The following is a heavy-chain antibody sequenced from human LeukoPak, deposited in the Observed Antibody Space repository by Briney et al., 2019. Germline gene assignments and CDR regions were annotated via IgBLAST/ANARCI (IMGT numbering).Heavy chain of an antibody. CDR3: ARRDCSGGRCYTGSGWFDP. Sequence: GESLKISCEGSGYSFTTYWIAWVRQMPGKGLEWVGLIHPADSDTRYSPSFQGQVTLSADKSISTAYLQWSSLKASDTAMYYCARRDCSGGRCYTGSGWFDPWGQGTLVTVSS. CDR2: IHPADSDT. J-gene: IGHJ5*02. V-gene: IGHV5-51*01. D-gene: IGHD2-15*01. CDR1: GYSFTTYW.